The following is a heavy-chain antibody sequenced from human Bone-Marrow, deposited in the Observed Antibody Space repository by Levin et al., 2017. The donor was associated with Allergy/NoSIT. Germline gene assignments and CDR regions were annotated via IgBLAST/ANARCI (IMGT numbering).Heavy chain of an antibody. CDR1: GFTFSNYV. V-gene: IGHV3-23*01. Sequence: GGSLRLSCAASGFTFSNYVMSWVRQTPGRGLEWVSTISGSGDSTYYAESVKGRFTLSRDNSKSTLYLQMNSLRAEDTALYYCAKDRGYAAVAGKTDYWGQGTLVTVSS. J-gene: IGHJ4*02. CDR2: ISGSGDST. CDR3: AKDRGYAAVAGKTDY. D-gene: IGHD6-19*01.